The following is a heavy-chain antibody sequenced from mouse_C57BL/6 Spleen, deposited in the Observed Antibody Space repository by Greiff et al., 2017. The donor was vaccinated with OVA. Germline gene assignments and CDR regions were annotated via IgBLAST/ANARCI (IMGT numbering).Heavy chain of an antibody. J-gene: IGHJ2*01. D-gene: IGHD3-3*01. CDR3: ARRAEN. CDR1: GYAFSSSW. V-gene: IGHV1-82*01. Sequence: VQLQQSGPELVKPGASVKISCKASGYAFSSSWMNWVKQRPGKGLEWIGRIYPGDGDTNYNGKFKGKTTLTADKSSSTAYMQLSSLTSEDSAVYFCARRAENWGQGTTLTVSS. CDR2: IYPGDGDT.